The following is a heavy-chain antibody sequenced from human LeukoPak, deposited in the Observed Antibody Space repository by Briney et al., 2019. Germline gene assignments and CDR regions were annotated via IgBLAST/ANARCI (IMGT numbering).Heavy chain of an antibody. CDR3: AREHCSSTSCYADY. J-gene: IGHJ4*02. CDR2: ISSSGSTI. D-gene: IGHD2-2*01. V-gene: IGHV3-48*03. CDR1: GFTFSSYE. Sequence: PGGSLRLSCAASGFTFSSYEMNWVRQAPGKGLEWVSYISSSGSTIYYADPVKGRYAISRDNAKNSLYLQMNSLRAEDTAVYYCAREHCSSTSCYADYWGQGTLVTVSS.